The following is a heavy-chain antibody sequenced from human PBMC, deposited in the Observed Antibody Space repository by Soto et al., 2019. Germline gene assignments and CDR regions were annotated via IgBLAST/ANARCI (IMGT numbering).Heavy chain of an antibody. V-gene: IGHV6-1*01. J-gene: IGHJ5*02. CDR2: TYYRSKWYN. CDR1: GDSVSSNSAA. D-gene: IGHD6-19*01. CDR3: ARELRSSSGLVKYWFDD. Sequence: TLSLTCAISGDSVSSNSAAWNWIRQSPSRGLEWLGRTYYRSKWYNDYAVSVKSRITINPDTSKNQFSLQLNFVTPEDTSVYFCARELRSSSGLVKYWFDDCGEGHLFT.